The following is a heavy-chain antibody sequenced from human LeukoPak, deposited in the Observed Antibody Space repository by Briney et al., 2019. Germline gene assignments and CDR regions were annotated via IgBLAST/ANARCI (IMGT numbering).Heavy chain of an antibody. CDR1: GFTFSSYA. D-gene: IGHD3-10*01. CDR3: ARQTFGALYFDS. Sequence: GGSLRLSCAASGFTFSSYAMHWVRQAPGKGLEWVAVISYDGSNKYYADSVKGRFTISRDNSKNTLYLQMNSLRAEDTAVYYCARQTFGALYFDSWGQGTLVTVSS. J-gene: IGHJ4*02. V-gene: IGHV3-30-3*01. CDR2: ISYDGSNK.